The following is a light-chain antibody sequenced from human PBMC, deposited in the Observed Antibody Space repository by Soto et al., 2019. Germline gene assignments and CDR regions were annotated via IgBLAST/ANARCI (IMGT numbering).Light chain of an antibody. CDR1: HYINKN. CDR3: QQYDRVFT. Sequence: DVQMTQSPSSLSASVVARFTITFHASHYINKNLILYQQKPLKAPKLLIYDASDLETGVPSSFSGSGSGTGFTFTISSLQDEDIATYFCQQYDRVFTFGQGTRLEIK. V-gene: IGKV1-33*01. J-gene: IGKJ5*01. CDR2: DAS.